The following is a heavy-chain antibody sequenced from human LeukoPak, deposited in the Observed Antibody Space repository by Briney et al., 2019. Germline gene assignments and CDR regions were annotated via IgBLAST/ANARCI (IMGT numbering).Heavy chain of an antibody. D-gene: IGHD6-19*01. V-gene: IGHV3-43D*03. J-gene: IGHJ3*02. Sequence: GGSLRLSCAASGFTFDDYAMHWVRQAPGKGLEWVSLISWDGGSTYYADSVKGRFTISRDNAKNSLYLQMNSLRAEDTAVYYCAKDQVAVATRDAFDIWGQGTMVTVSS. CDR1: GFTFDDYA. CDR2: ISWDGGST. CDR3: AKDQVAVATRDAFDI.